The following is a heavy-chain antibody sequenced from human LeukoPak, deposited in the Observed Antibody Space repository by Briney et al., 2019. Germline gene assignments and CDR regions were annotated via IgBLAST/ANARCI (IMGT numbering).Heavy chain of an antibody. J-gene: IGHJ4*02. CDR1: GYTSTGYY. Sequence: ASVKVSCKASGYTSTGYYMHWVRQAPGQGLEWMGWINPNSGGTNYAQKFQGRVTMTRDTSISTAYMELSRLRSDDTAVYYCARRGQLVRQFDYWGQGTLVTVSS. CDR2: INPNSGGT. D-gene: IGHD6-6*01. V-gene: IGHV1-2*02. CDR3: ARRGQLVRQFDY.